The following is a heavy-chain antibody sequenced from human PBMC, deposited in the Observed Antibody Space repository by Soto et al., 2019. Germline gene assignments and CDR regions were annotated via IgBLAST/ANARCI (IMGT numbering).Heavy chain of an antibody. V-gene: IGHV4-59*01. CDR1: GGSISSYY. Sequence: PSETLSLTCIVSGGSISSYYWSWIRQPPGKGLEWIGYIYYSGSTNYNPSLKSRVTISVDTSKNQFSLKLSSVTAADTAVYYCARXNYSGTGLAYYYYGMDVWGQGTTVTVSS. J-gene: IGHJ6*02. CDR2: IYYSGST. D-gene: IGHD3-10*01. CDR3: ARXNYSGTGLAYYYYGMDV.